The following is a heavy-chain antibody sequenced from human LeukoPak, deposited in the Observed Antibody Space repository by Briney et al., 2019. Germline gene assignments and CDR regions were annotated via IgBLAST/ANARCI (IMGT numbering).Heavy chain of an antibody. J-gene: IGHJ4*02. V-gene: IGHV3-23*01. Sequence: PGGSLRLSCAASGFTFSSYAMNGVRQAPAKGLEWVLGISGSGGNTYYADSLKGRFTISRDNSKNTLYLQMNSLRAEDTAVYYWAKEGGEAYYYDSSGPLYDYWGQGTLVTVSS. CDR3: AKEGGEAYYYDSSGPLYDY. D-gene: IGHD3-22*01. CDR2: ISGSGGNT. CDR1: GFTFSSYA.